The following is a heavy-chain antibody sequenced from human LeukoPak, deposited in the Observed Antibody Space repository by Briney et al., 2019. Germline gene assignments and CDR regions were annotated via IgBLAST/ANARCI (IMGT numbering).Heavy chain of an antibody. V-gene: IGHV3-30*18. J-gene: IGHJ6*02. Sequence: GRSLRLSCAASGFTFRRYGMYWVRQAPGKGLEWVAVISSDGSNKYYADSVKGRFTISRDNSKNTLYLHMKSLRAEDTAVYYCAKDPIAVGGNNYYRMDVWGQGTTVSVSS. CDR1: GFTFRRYG. CDR3: AKDPIAVGGNNYYRMDV. D-gene: IGHD6-19*01. CDR2: ISSDGSNK.